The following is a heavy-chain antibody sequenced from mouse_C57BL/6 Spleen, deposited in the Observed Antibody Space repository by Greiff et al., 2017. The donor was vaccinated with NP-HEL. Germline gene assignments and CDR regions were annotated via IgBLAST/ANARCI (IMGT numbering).Heavy chain of an antibody. Sequence: QVQLQQPGAELVKPGASVKVSCKASGYTFTSYWMHWVKQRPGQGLEWIGRIHPSDSDTNYNQKFKGKATLTVDKSSSTAYMQLSSLTSEDSSVYYCAMEIYGLGSFAYWGQGTLVTVSA. CDR3: AMEIYGLGSFAY. CDR1: GYTFTSYW. V-gene: IGHV1-74*01. CDR2: IHPSDSDT. J-gene: IGHJ3*01. D-gene: IGHD1-1*02.